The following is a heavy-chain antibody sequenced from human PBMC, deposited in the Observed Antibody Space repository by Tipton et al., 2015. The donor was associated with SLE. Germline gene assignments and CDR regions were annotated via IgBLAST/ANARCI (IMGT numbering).Heavy chain of an antibody. CDR2: VYDSGTT. CDR3: ARGVTGYYYFCYMDV. CDR1: GDYITSDIYY. D-gene: IGHD1-20*01. V-gene: IGHV4-39*07. Sequence: TLSLTCFVSGDYITSDIYYWGWIRQPPGKGLEWIGSVYDSGTTYYNPSLKSRVTMSVDTSKTQFSLNLNSVTAADTAVYYCARGVTGYYYFCYMDVWGRGTTVTVSS. J-gene: IGHJ6*03.